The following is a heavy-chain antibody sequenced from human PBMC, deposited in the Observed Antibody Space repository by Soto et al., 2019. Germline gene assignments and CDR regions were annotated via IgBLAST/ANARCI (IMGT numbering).Heavy chain of an antibody. CDR2: ISGTGGST. D-gene: IGHD3-22*01. V-gene: IGHV3-23*01. CDR3: AQGGPSSSRYYPHWF. Sequence: GGSLRLSCTGSGFPFSAYNINWVRQAPGKGLEWVSGISGTGGSTFYADSVKGRFTISRDNSKNTLYLRMNSLRAEDSALYFCAQGGPSSSRYYPHWFWGQGTLVTVSS. CDR1: GFPFSAYN. J-gene: IGHJ4*02.